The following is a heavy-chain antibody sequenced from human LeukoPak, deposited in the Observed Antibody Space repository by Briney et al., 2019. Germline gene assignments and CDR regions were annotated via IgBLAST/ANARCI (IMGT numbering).Heavy chain of an antibody. CDR2: ISAYNGNT. CDR1: GYTFTSYG. J-gene: IGHJ6*03. CDR3: ASGYYYGSGSYYKMKANYYMDV. V-gene: IGHV1-18*01. D-gene: IGHD3-10*01. Sequence: GASVKVSCKASGYTFTSYGISWVRQAPGQGLEWMGWISAYNGNTNYAQKLQGRVTMTTDTSTSTAYMELRSLRSDDTAVYYCASGYYYGSGSYYKMKANYYMDVWGKGTTVTVSS.